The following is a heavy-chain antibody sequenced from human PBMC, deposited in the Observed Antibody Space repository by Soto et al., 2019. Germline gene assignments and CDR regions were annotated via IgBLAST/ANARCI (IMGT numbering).Heavy chain of an antibody. Sequence: SETLSLTCTVSGGSMRGYSWSWIRQPPGRGLEWIGHISNSGTANYNPSLKSRVTMSVDTSKNQISLKVTSVTAADTAVYYCASSGAGSGDYWGQGTLVTVSS. CDR2: ISNSGTA. CDR1: GGSMRGYS. J-gene: IGHJ4*02. V-gene: IGHV4-59*01. CDR3: ASSGAGSGDY. D-gene: IGHD3-10*01.